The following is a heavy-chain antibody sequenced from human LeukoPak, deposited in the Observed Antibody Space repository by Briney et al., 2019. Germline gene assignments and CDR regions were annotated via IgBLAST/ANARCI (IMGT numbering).Heavy chain of an antibody. CDR1: GFTFSSYS. CDR3: ARDSSSGDIDY. D-gene: IGHD6-6*01. V-gene: IGHV3-21*06. CDR2: ISSSSSYI. Sequence: GGSLRLSCAASGFTFSSYSMNWVRQAPGKGLEWVSSISSSSSYIYYADSLKGRFTISRDNAKNSLYLQMSSLRAEDTAVYYCARDSSSGDIDYWGQGTLVTASS. J-gene: IGHJ4*02.